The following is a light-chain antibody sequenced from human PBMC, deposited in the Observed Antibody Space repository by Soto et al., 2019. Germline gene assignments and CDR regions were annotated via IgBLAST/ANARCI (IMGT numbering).Light chain of an antibody. Sequence: EIVLTQSPATLSLSPGERATLSCRASQSVNNNFAWYQQKPGQAPRLLIYDISSRATGVPARFSGSGSGTDFTLTISSLEPEDFAVYYCPQRNNWPRLTFGGGTKVEIK. CDR2: DIS. V-gene: IGKV3-11*01. CDR1: QSVNNN. CDR3: PQRNNWPRLT. J-gene: IGKJ4*01.